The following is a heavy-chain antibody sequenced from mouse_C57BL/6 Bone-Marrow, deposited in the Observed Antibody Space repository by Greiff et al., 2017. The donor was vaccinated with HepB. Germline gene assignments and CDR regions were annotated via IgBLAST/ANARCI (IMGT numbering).Heavy chain of an antibody. V-gene: IGHV5-9*01. J-gene: IGHJ4*01. D-gene: IGHD2-3*01. CDR3: ARHEGLLRAMDY. CDR1: GFTFSSYT. Sequence: EVKLVESGGGLVKPGGSLKLSCAASGFTFSSYTMSWVRQTPEKRLEWVATISGGGGNTYYPDSVKGRFTISRDKAKNTLYLQMSSLRSEDTALYYCARHEGLLRAMDYWGQGTSVTVSS. CDR2: ISGGGGNT.